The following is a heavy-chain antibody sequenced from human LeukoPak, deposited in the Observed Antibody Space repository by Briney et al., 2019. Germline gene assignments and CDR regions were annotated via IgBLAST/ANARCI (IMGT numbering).Heavy chain of an antibody. V-gene: IGHV1-2*02. CDR2: INPNTGDT. CDR1: GYTLTELS. CDR3: GRGNKSFDP. J-gene: IGHJ5*02. Sequence: ASVTVSCKVSGYTLTELSMHWVRQAPGQGLEWIGWINPNTGDTNYAPKFQGRVTMIKDTSTNSAYMELNKLTSDDTAVYYCGRGNKSFDPWGQGTLVTVSS.